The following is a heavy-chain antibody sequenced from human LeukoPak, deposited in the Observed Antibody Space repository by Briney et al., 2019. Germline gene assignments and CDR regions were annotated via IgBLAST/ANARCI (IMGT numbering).Heavy chain of an antibody. J-gene: IGHJ5*02. CDR3: ARGSYYDILTENWFDP. Sequence: GGSLRLSCAASGFTFSSYWMSWVRQAPGKGLEWVSVIHSGGSTYYADSVKGRFTISRDNSKNTLYLQMNSLRAEDTAVYYCARGSYYDILTENWFDPWGQGTLVTVSS. CDR1: GFTFSSYW. V-gene: IGHV3-53*01. CDR2: IHSGGST. D-gene: IGHD3-9*01.